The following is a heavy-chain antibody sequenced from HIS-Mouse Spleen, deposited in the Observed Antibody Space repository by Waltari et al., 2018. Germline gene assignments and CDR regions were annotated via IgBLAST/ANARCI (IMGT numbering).Heavy chain of an antibody. J-gene: IGHJ4*02. CDR2: NGYDGSKK. V-gene: IGHV3-33*06. CDR1: GCTFSSYG. D-gene: IGHD2-8*01. CDR3: AKGGLMVYAIGDY. Sequence: QVQLVESGGGVVQPGRSLRLSCAASGCTFSSYGMHWVRQAPGKGVGWVAVNGYDGSKKYYEDSVKGRFTISRDNSKNTLYLQMNSLRAEDTAVYYCAKGGLMVYAIGDYWGQGTLVTVSS.